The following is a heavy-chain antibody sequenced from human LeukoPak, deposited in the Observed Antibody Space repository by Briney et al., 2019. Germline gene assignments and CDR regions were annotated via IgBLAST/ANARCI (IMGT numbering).Heavy chain of an antibody. J-gene: IGHJ6*03. CDR1: GGPISSYN. Sequence: SETLSLTFIVSGGPISSYNWNWIRPPPGKGLEWIGYMYNSGSTNNNPSLKSRVTISVDTSKNQFSLKLSSVTAADTAVYYCARLPRMARVRLTYYMDVWGKGTTVTISS. CDR2: MYNSGST. V-gene: IGHV4-59*12. CDR3: ARLPRMARVRLTYYMDV. D-gene: IGHD3-10*01.